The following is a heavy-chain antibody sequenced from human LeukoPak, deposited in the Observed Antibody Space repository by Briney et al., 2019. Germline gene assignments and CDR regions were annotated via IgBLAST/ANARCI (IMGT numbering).Heavy chain of an antibody. Sequence: PSETLSLTCTVSGGSMSGFFWTWIRQPPGRALEWIGSIYYSGSSTKYNPSLKSRVTIYVDTSKSQFSLNLNSATAADTAVYYCARTSRHFYGSGTNLTPWPAGMDVWGQGTTVTVSS. CDR3: ARTSRHFYGSGTNLTPWPAGMDV. J-gene: IGHJ6*02. CDR1: GGSMSGFF. D-gene: IGHD3-10*01. CDR2: IYYSGSST. V-gene: IGHV4-59*01.